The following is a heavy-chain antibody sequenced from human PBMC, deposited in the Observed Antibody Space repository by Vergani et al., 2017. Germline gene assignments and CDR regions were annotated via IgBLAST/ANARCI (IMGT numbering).Heavy chain of an antibody. CDR2: IISSSSTI. J-gene: IGHJ4*02. D-gene: IGHD4-11*01. CDR3: AKARGTTVTTFDY. CDR1: GFTFSSYS. Sequence: EVQLVESGGGLVQPGGSLRLSCAASGFTFSSYSMNWVRQAPGKGLEWVSYIISSSSTIYYADSVKGRFTISRDNAKNTLYLQMNSLRAEDTAVYYCAKARGTTVTTFDYWGQGTLVTVSS. V-gene: IGHV3-48*01.